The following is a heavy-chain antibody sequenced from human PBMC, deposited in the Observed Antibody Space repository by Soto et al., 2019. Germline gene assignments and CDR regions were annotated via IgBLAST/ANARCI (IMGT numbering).Heavy chain of an antibody. D-gene: IGHD3-10*01. CDR2: ISYDGSNK. CDR1: GFTFSSYG. V-gene: IGHV3-30*18. J-gene: IGHJ4*02. CDR3: AKDQGRYFYY. Sequence: QVQLVESGGGVVQPGRSLRLSCAASGFTFSSYGMHWVSQAPGKGLEWVAVISYDGSNKYDADSVKGRFTISRDNSKNTLYLQMNSLRAEDTAVYYCAKDQGRYFYYWGQGTLVTVSS.